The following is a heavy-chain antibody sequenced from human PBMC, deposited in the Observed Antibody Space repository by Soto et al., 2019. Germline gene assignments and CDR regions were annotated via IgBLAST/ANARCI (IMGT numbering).Heavy chain of an antibody. Sequence: GGSLRLSCAASGFTFSSYWMHWVRQAPGKGLVWVSRINNDGSNIDYADAVKGRFTISRDNAKNSLYLQMNSLRAEDTAVYYCAREDSSSWLNWFDPWGQGTLVTVSS. J-gene: IGHJ5*02. D-gene: IGHD6-13*01. CDR1: GFTFSSYW. CDR3: AREDSSSWLNWFDP. V-gene: IGHV3-74*01. CDR2: INNDGSNI.